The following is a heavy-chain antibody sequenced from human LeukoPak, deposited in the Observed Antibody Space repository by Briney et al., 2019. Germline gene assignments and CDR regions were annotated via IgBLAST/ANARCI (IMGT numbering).Heavy chain of an antibody. CDR3: ARDHRYCSGGSCYYFDY. D-gene: IGHD2-15*01. Sequence: SETLSLTCTVSGGSISSYYWSWIRQPLGKGLEWIGYIYYSGSTNYNPSLKSRVTISVDTSKNQFSLKLSSVTAADTAVYYCARDHRYCSGGSCYYFDYWGQGTLVTVSS. CDR1: GGSISSYY. J-gene: IGHJ4*02. CDR2: IYYSGST. V-gene: IGHV4-59*01.